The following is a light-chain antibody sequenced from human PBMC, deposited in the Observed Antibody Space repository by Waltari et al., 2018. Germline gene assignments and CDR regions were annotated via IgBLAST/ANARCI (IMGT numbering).Light chain of an antibody. CDR1: QTIASY. V-gene: IGKV1-39*01. J-gene: IGKJ2*01. CDR3: QQTYSIPYT. CDR2: AVS. Sequence: EIQMTQSPSYLSASLGDRVTMTCRASQTIASYLKWYQQKQGKAPKLRIYAVSSLQSGFPSRFSGSESDTHFTLTISSLQPEGFATYYCQQTYSIPYTFGRGTKLEI.